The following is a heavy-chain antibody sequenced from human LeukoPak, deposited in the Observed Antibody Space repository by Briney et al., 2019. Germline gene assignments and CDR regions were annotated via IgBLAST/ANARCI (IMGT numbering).Heavy chain of an antibody. V-gene: IGHV6-1*01. CDR3: ARDANWAFDY. J-gene: IGHJ4*02. CDR2: TYYRSQWGS. CDR1: GDSVSSNSVA. D-gene: IGHD7-27*01. Sequence: SQTLSLTCAISGDSVSSNSVAWNWIRQSPSRGLEWLGRTYYRSQWGSDYAVSVKSRIIMTSDASKNQFSLQLNSVTPEDTAVYYCARDANWAFDYWGQGTLVTVSS.